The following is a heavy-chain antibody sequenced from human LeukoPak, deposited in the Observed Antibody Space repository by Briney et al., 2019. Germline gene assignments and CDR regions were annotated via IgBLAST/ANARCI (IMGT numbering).Heavy chain of an antibody. Sequence: ASVKVSCKASGYTFTDYYIHWVRQAPGQGLEWMGWINPNNGGTNSAQKFQGRVTMTRDTSISTAYMDLSRLRSDDTAVYYCAREAPYSTSSDWFDPWGQGTLVTVSS. CDR3: AREAPYSTSSDWFDP. J-gene: IGHJ5*02. V-gene: IGHV1-2*02. D-gene: IGHD6-6*01. CDR1: GYTFTDYY. CDR2: INPNNGGT.